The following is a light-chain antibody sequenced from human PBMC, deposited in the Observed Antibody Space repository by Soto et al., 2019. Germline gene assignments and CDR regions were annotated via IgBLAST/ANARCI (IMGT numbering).Light chain of an antibody. V-gene: IGKV3D-20*02. CDR1: QSVSSSY. CDR3: QQRGNWPPT. CDR2: DAS. Sequence: EIVLTQSPGTLSLSPGERATLSCRASQSVSSSYLAWYQQKPGQAPRLLIYDASNRATDIPARFSGSGSGTDFTLTISSLEPEDFAVYFCQQRGNWPPTFGPGTKVDIK. J-gene: IGKJ3*01.